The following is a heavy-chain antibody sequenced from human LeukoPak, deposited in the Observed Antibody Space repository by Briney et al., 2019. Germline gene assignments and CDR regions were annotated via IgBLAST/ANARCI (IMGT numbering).Heavy chain of an antibody. J-gene: IGHJ4*02. V-gene: IGHV3-7*01. CDR3: ARDSAVAGTDY. CDR1: GFTFSSYW. Sequence: GGSLRLSCAASGFTFSSYWVSWVRQAPGEGLEWVANIKQDGSEKYYVDSVKGRFTISRDNAKNSLYLQMNSLRAEDTAVYYCARDSAVAGTDYWGQGTLVTVSS. CDR2: IKQDGSEK. D-gene: IGHD6-19*01.